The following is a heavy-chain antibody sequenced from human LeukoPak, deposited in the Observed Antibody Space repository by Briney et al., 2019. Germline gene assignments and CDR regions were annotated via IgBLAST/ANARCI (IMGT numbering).Heavy chain of an antibody. CDR3: ARDLPGSMVRGANAFDI. CDR1: GYTFTSYY. D-gene: IGHD3-10*01. Sequence: EASVKVSCKASGYTFTSYYMHWVRQAPGQGLEWMGIINPSGGSTSYAQKFQGRVAMTRDTSTSTVYMELSSLRSEDTAVYYCARDLPGSMVRGANAFDIWGQGTMVTVSS. CDR2: INPSGGST. J-gene: IGHJ3*02. V-gene: IGHV1-46*01.